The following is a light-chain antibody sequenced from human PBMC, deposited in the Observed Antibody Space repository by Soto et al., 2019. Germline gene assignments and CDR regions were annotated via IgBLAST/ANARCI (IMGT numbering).Light chain of an antibody. CDR3: QQYDTAPPT. Sequence: EIVLTQSPGTLSLSPGERATLSCRASQTIASRYLAWYQHQPGQAPRLLIYRTFARAPGIPDRFSGGGSGTDFTLTISRLEREDFAVYDCQQYDTAPPTFGQGTRL. V-gene: IGKV3-20*01. J-gene: IGKJ5*01. CDR1: QTIASRY. CDR2: RTF.